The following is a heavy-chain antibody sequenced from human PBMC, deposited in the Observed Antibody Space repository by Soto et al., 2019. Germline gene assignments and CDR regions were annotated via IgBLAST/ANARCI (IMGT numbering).Heavy chain of an antibody. V-gene: IGHV3-23*01. J-gene: IGHJ4*02. CDR3: AKGYSGPKWYYFDY. CDR1: GFTFSSYA. D-gene: IGHD5-12*01. Sequence: GGSLRLSCAASGFTFSSYAMSWVRQAPGKGLEWVSAISGGGGSTYYADSVKGRFTISRDNSKNTLYLQMNSLRAEDTAVYYCAKGYSGPKWYYFDYWAREPWSPSPQ. CDR2: ISGGGGST.